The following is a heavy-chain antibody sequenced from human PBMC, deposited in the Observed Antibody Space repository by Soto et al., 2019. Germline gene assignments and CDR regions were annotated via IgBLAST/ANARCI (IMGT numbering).Heavy chain of an antibody. J-gene: IGHJ4*02. D-gene: IGHD6-19*01. Sequence: GGSLRLSCAASGFPVSSNYMSWVRQAPGKGLEWVSVIYRDGSTYYADSVKGRFTISRDSSKNTLYLQMHSLRAEDTALYYCARWSAVAGTNYFDYWGQGTLVTVSS. CDR3: ARWSAVAGTNYFDY. CDR2: IYRDGST. CDR1: GFPVSSNY. V-gene: IGHV3-53*01.